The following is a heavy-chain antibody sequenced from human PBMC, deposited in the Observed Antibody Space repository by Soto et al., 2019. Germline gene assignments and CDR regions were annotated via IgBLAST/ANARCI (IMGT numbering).Heavy chain of an antibody. CDR3: ARAYLSSGYYINWFAP. CDR2: INPNSGGT. V-gene: IGHV1-2*04. J-gene: IGHJ5*02. CDR1: GDAFTCYS. D-gene: IGHD3-22*01. Sequence: ASVKLTCKDCGDAFTCYSMRSPRHATEQGHEWMGWINPNSGGTNYAQKFQGWVTMTRDTSISTAYMELSRLRSDDTDVYYCARAYLSSGYYINWFAPWGQGTLVTVSS.